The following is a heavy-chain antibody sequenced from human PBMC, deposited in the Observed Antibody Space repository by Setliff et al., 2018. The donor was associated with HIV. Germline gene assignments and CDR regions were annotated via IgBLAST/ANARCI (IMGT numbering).Heavy chain of an antibody. V-gene: IGHV1-18*01. Sequence: ASVKVSCKASGFPFSSYGISWVRQAPGQGLEWMGWISAYNGKTEYAQKLQGRVTMTTDTSTSTAYMELRSLRSDDTAVYYCARGPPIVVVPAALLTFDYWGQGTLVTVSS. CDR2: ISAYNGKT. CDR1: GFPFSSYG. CDR3: ARGPPIVVVPAALLTFDY. J-gene: IGHJ4*02. D-gene: IGHD2-2*01.